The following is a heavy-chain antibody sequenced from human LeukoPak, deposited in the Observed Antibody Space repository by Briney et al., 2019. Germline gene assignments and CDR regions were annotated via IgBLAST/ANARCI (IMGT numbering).Heavy chain of an antibody. CDR3: ARWRRVYSRYYYFDY. CDR1: GGSFSGYY. D-gene: IGHD6-13*01. CDR2: INHSGST. J-gene: IGHJ4*02. V-gene: IGHV4-34*01. Sequence: PSETLSLTCAVYGGSFSGYYWSWIRQPPGKGLELIGEINHSGSTNYNPSLKSRVTISVDTSKNQFSLKLSSATAADTAVYYCARWRRVYSRYYYFDYWGQGTLVTVSS.